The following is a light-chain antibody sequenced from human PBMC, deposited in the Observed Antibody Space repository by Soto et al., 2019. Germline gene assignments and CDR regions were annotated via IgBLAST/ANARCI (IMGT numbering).Light chain of an antibody. Sequence: QSALTEPASVSGSPGQSITISCTGSGRDIGAYKYVSWYQQHPGKAPKLIMYGVKNRPSGVSNRFSASKSAFTASLTISGLPADDEADYYCSSYTPSYFYVFGPGTKATVL. CDR1: GRDIGAYKY. J-gene: IGLJ1*01. V-gene: IGLV2-14*01. CDR3: SSYTPSYFYV. CDR2: GVK.